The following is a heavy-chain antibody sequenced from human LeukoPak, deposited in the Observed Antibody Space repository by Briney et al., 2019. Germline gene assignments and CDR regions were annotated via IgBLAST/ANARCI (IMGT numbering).Heavy chain of an antibody. D-gene: IGHD6-13*01. CDR2: INPNSGAT. CDR1: GYSFTTYY. J-gene: IGHJ4*02. V-gene: IGHV1-2*02. CDR3: ARSGDTSWYLASF. Sequence: GTSVKVSRNTSGYSFTTYYVHWVRQAPGLGLEFMGWINPNSGATKYVQKFQGRVTMTRDTSISTAYMELTSLRSDDTAVYYCARSGDTSWYLASFRGQGTLLSVCS.